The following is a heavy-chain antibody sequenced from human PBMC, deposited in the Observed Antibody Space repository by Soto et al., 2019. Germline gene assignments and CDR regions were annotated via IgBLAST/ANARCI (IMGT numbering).Heavy chain of an antibody. J-gene: IGHJ4*02. CDR1: GGTSSSYA. CDR3: ARVPYGGSYWREFDY. V-gene: IGHV1-69*13. D-gene: IGHD1-26*01. CDR2: IIPIFGTA. Sequence: SVKVSCKASGGTSSSYAISWVRQAPGQGLEWMGGIIPIFGTANYAQKFQGRVTITADESTSTAYMELSSLRADDTAVYYCARVPYGGSYWREFDYWGQGTLVTVSS.